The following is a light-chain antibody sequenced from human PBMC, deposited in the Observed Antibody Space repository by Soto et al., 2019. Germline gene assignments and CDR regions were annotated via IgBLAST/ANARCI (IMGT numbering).Light chain of an antibody. CDR1: RSNIGSNT. J-gene: IGLJ3*02. CDR3: AAWDDSLNGWV. CDR2: GNN. V-gene: IGLV1-44*01. Sequence: QSVLTQPPSASGTPGQRVTISCSGRRSNIGSNTVNWYQQLPGTAPRLLIYGNNQRPSGVPDRFSGPKSGTSASLAISGLQSEDEVDYYCAAWDDSLNGWVFGGGTQVTVL.